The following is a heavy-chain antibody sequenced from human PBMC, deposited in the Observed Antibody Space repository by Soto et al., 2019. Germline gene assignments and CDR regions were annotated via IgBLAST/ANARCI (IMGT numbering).Heavy chain of an antibody. J-gene: IGHJ5*02. D-gene: IGHD3-22*01. Sequence: SETLSLTCTVSGGSISSGDFYWSWIRQPPGKGLEWIGYIYYSGSTYYNPSLKSRVTISVDTSKNQFSLRLTSVTAADTAVYYCARLGAYYQSLDPWGPGTLVTVSS. CDR2: IYYSGST. CDR3: ARLGAYYQSLDP. CDR1: GGSISSGDFY. V-gene: IGHV4-30-4*01.